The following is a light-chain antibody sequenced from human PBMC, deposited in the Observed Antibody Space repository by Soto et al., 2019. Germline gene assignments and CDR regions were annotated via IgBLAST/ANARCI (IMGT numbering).Light chain of an antibody. Sequence: QSVLTQAPSVSAAPGQKVTISCSGSSSNIGTNYVSWYQQLPGTAPKLLIYDNYKRPSGIPDRFSASKSGTSATLGITGLQTGDEADYYCCSYAGSSTWVFGGGTKVTVL. V-gene: IGLV1-51*01. CDR2: DNY. CDR1: SSNIGTNY. CDR3: CSYAGSSTWV. J-gene: IGLJ3*02.